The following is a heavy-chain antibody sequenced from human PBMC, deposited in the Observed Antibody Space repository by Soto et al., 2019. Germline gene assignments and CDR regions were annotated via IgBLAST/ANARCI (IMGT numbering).Heavy chain of an antibody. D-gene: IGHD2-2*01. CDR1: GGTFSSYA. CDR2: IIPISETT. J-gene: IGHJ6*02. Sequence: QVQLVQSGAEVRKPGSSVKVSCKASGGTFSSYAISWVRQAPGHGLEWMGGIIPISETTNYAQKFQGRVTMTADESKSTAYMELSSLRSEDTAVYYCARSQGSSTSLEIYYYYYYGMDVWGQGTTVTVSS. CDR3: ARSQGSSTSLEIYYYYYYGMDV. V-gene: IGHV1-69*01.